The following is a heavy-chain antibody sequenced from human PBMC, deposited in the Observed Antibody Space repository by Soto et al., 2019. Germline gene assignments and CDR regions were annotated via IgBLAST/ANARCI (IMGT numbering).Heavy chain of an antibody. J-gene: IGHJ6*03. V-gene: IGHV4-59*01. CDR3: ARAAQQWLVEGRYYYYYMDV. D-gene: IGHD6-19*01. CDR1: GGSISSYY. CDR2: IYYSGST. Sequence: SETLPLSYTVAGGSISSYYWSWIRQPPGKGLEWIGYIYYSGSTNYNPSLKSRVTISVDTSKNQFSLKLSSVTAADTAVYYCARAAQQWLVEGRYYYYYMDVWRKGTSVTVSS.